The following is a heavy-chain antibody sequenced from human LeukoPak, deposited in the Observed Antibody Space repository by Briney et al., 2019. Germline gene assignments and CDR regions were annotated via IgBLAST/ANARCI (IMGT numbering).Heavy chain of an antibody. D-gene: IGHD3-16*01. Sequence: GGSLRVSCAASGFTFSSYAVSWVRQAPGNGLEWVSAISGSGGSTYYADSVKGRFTISRDNSKNTLYLQMNSLRAEDTAVYYCAKALAVIPTLGVYDYWGQGTLVTVSS. J-gene: IGHJ4*02. CDR3: AKALAVIPTLGVYDY. V-gene: IGHV3-23*01. CDR2: ISGSGGST. CDR1: GFTFSSYA.